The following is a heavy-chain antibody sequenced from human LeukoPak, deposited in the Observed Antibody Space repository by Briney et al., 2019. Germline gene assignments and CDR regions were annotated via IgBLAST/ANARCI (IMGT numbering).Heavy chain of an antibody. V-gene: IGHV3-33*01. J-gene: IGHJ4*02. Sequence: GGSLRLSCAASGFTFSSYGMHWVRRAPGKGLEWVAVIWYDGSNKYYADSVKGRFTISRDNSKNTLYLQMNSLRAEDTALYYCARDWGEQQLEYYFDYWGQGTLVTVSS. CDR3: ARDWGEQQLEYYFDY. D-gene: IGHD6-13*01. CDR1: GFTFSSYG. CDR2: IWYDGSNK.